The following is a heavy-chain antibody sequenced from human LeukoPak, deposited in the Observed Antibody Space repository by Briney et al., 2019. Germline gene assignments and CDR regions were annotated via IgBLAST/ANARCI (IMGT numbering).Heavy chain of an antibody. CDR3: AKDRGAD. CDR2: ISYDGSNK. V-gene: IGHV3-30*18. CDR1: GFTFSSYG. J-gene: IGHJ4*02. D-gene: IGHD3-10*01. Sequence: GGSLRLSCAASGFTFSSYGMHWVRQAPGKGLEWVAVISYDGSNKYYADSVKGRFTISRDNSKNTLYLQMNSLRAEDTAVCYCAKDRGADWGQGTLVTVSS.